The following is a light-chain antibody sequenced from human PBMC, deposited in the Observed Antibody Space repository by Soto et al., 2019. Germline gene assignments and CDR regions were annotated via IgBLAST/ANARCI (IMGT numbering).Light chain of an antibody. CDR1: RSITTGY. V-gene: IGKV3-20*01. CDR3: QLYGNSPTWT. Sequence: EIVLTQSPGSLSLSPGERATLSCRDSRSITTGYLAWYQQKPGQAPRPLIYGASSRASGVPGRFSGGGSGTDFTLTISRQEPEDFAVYYCQLYGNSPTWTFGQGTKVEVK. CDR2: GAS. J-gene: IGKJ1*01.